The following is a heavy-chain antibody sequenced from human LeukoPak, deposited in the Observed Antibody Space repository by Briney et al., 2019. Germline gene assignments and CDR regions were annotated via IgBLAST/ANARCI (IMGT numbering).Heavy chain of an antibody. Sequence: PGGSLRLSCAASGFTFTSYTMNWVRQAPGKGLEWVSDISSSGSYIDYADSVKGRFTISRDNAKNSLFLQMNSLRAEDTAVYYCARDFYSYGSSWFDPWGQGTLVTVSS. CDR3: ARDFYSYGSSWFDP. CDR1: GFTFTSYT. D-gene: IGHD5-18*01. V-gene: IGHV3-21*01. J-gene: IGHJ5*02. CDR2: ISSSGSYI.